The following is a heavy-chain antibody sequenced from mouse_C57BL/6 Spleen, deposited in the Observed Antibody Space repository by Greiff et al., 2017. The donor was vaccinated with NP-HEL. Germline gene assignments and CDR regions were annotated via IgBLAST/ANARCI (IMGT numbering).Heavy chain of an antibody. Sequence: EVQLQQSGPELVKPGASVKIPCKASAYTFTDYNMDWVKQSHGKSLEWIGDINPNNGGTIYNQKFKGKATLTVDKSSSTAYMELRSLTSEDTAVDYCARKITTVVATGRYAMDYWGQGTSVTVAS. V-gene: IGHV1-18*01. J-gene: IGHJ4*01. CDR3: ARKITTVVATGRYAMDY. D-gene: IGHD1-1*01. CDR2: INPNNGGT. CDR1: AYTFTDYN.